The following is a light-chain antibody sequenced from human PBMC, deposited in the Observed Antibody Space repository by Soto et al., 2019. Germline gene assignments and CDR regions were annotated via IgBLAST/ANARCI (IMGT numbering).Light chain of an antibody. CDR1: QTIDVY. J-gene: IGKJ1*01. CDR2: AAS. CDR3: QQSYMTPRT. V-gene: IGKV1-39*01. Sequence: DLQLTQSPSSLSASVGDRVSITCRASQTIDVYLNWYLQKPGRAPQLLIYAASKLQGGVPSRFSGSASGTDFTLIISSLQPDDSGTYFCQQSYMTPRTFGQGTKVEI.